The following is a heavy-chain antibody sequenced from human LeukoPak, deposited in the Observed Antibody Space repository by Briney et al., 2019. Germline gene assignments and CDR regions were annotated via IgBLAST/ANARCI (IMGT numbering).Heavy chain of an antibody. J-gene: IGHJ4*02. Sequence: AGGSLRLSCAVSGFAFRNAWMSWVRQAPGKGLEWVGRSKGKTNAWTTDYAAPVKGRFTISRDDSKNTLYLQMSSLTTEDTAVYYCTTSDYSAEDYWGQGTLVTVSS. CDR2: SKGKTNAWTT. V-gene: IGHV3-15*01. CDR3: TTSDYSAEDY. CDR1: GFAFRNAW. D-gene: IGHD2-21*01.